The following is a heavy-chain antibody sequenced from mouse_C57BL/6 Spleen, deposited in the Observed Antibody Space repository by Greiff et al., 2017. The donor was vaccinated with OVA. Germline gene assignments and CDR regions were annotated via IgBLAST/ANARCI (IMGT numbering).Heavy chain of an antibody. Sequence: EVQLQESGGGLVQPGGSMKLSCVASGFTFSNYWMNWVRQSPEKGLEWVAQIRLKSDNYATHYAESVKGRFTISRDDSKSSVYLQMNNLRAEDTGIYYCTIITTVAFPDDYWGQGTTLTVSS. D-gene: IGHD1-1*01. CDR3: TIITTVAFPDDY. CDR1: GFTFSNYW. V-gene: IGHV6-3*01. CDR2: IRLKSDNYAT. J-gene: IGHJ2*01.